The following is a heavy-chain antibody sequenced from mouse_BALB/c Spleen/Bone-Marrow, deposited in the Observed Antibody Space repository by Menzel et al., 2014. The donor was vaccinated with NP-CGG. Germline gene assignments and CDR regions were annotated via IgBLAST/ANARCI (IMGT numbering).Heavy chain of an antibody. V-gene: IGHV5-6*01. CDR3: ARQPLRRVYGMDC. Sequence: EVKLVESGGDLVKPGGSLKLSCAASGFTFSSYGMSWVRQTPDKRLEWVATISSGGSYTYYPDSVKGRFTISRDNAKNTLYLQMSSLKSEDTAMYYCARQPLRRVYGMDCWGQGTSVTVSS. CDR2: ISSGGSYT. CDR1: GFTFSSYG. J-gene: IGHJ4*01. D-gene: IGHD2-12*01.